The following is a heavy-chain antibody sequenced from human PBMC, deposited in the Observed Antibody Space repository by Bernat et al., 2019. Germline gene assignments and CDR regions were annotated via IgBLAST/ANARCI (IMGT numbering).Heavy chain of an antibody. V-gene: IGHV3-30*18. Sequence: QVQLVESGGGVVQPGRSLRPSCAASGFTFSSYGMHWVRQAPGKGWEWVAVISYDGSNKYYADSVKGRLTISRDNSRNTVYLQMNSLRAKDTAVYYCAKDYVGVGDGYINDAFDIWGQGTMVTVSS. J-gene: IGHJ3*02. CDR3: AKDYVGVGDGYINDAFDI. D-gene: IGHD5-24*01. CDR1: GFTFSSYG. CDR2: ISYDGSNK.